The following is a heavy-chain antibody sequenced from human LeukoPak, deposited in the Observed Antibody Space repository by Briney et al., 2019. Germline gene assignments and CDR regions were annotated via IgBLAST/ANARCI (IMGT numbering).Heavy chain of an antibody. D-gene: IGHD3-10*01. Sequence: SDTLSLTCNVSGGSIRGYYWSWIRQPPGKGLEWIGYIYSSGSTNYNPSLKSRVTMSVDTSKNQFSLKVSSVTAADTAVYYCARVFDPGSQAYFYYMDVWGKGTTVTISS. J-gene: IGHJ6*03. CDR3: ARVFDPGSQAYFYYMDV. V-gene: IGHV4-59*07. CDR1: GGSIRGYY. CDR2: IYSSGST.